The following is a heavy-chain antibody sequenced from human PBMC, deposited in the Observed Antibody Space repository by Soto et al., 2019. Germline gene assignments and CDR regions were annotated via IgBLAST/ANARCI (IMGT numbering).Heavy chain of an antibody. J-gene: IGHJ4*02. D-gene: IGHD5-12*01. CDR1: GFSLSTSGVG. CDR3: VHGEVAHGYNYFDY. CDR2: IYWNDDK. Sequence: SGPMLVNPTQTLTLTCTFSGFSLSTSGVGVGWIRQPPGKALEWLALIYWNDDKRYSPSLKSRLTITKDTSKNQVVLTMTNMDPVDTATYRCVHGEVAHGYNYFDYWGQGTLVTVSS. V-gene: IGHV2-5*01.